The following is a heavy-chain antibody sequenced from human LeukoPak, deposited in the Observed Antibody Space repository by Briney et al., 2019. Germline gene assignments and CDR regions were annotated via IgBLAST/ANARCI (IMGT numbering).Heavy chain of an antibody. CDR3: AKEGSYSSSSELYFDY. D-gene: IGHD6-13*01. CDR1: GFTFSSYG. Sequence: GGSLRLSCAASGFTFSSYGMSWVRQAPGKGLEWVSAISGSGGSTYYADSVKGRFTISRDNSKNTLYLQMNSLRAEDTAVYYCAKEGSYSSSSELYFDYWGQGTLVTVSS. CDR2: ISGSGGST. V-gene: IGHV3-23*01. J-gene: IGHJ4*02.